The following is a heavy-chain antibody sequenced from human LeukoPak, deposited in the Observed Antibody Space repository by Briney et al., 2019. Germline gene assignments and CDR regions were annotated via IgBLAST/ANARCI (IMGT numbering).Heavy chain of an antibody. CDR1: GYTFSSCA. Sequence: GASVKVSCKASGYTFSSCAINWVRQALGQGLEYMGWIDTKTGNPTYAQGFTGRFAFSLDTSVSTAYLQISSLKAEDTAVYYCAIHPSDSSGYFSYWGQGALVTVSS. V-gene: IGHV7-4-1*02. CDR3: AIHPSDSSGYFSY. CDR2: IDTKTGNP. D-gene: IGHD3-22*01. J-gene: IGHJ4*02.